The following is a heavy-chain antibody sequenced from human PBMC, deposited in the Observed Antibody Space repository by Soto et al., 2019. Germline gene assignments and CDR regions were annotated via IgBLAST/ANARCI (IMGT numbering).Heavy chain of an antibody. CDR1: GGTFSSYA. J-gene: IGHJ5*02. V-gene: IGHV1-69*01. Sequence: QVQLVQSGAEVKKPGSSVTVSCTASGGTFSSYAISWVRQAPGQGLEWMGGIIPIFGTANYAQKFQGRVTITADESTSTAYMELSSLRSEDTAVYYCARDRMILGYCSGGSCFGWFDPWGQGTLVTVSS. CDR3: ARDRMILGYCSGGSCFGWFDP. D-gene: IGHD2-15*01. CDR2: IIPIFGTA.